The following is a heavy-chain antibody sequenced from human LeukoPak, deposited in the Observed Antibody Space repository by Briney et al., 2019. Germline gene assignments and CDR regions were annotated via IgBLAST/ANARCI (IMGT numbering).Heavy chain of an antibody. V-gene: IGHV5-51*01. D-gene: IGHD6-13*01. J-gene: IGHJ4*02. CDR3: ARLRYSSSWRGFDY. Sequence: GESLKISSKGSGYRFTSYWIGWVRRMPGKGLEWMGIIYPGDSDTRYSPSFQGQVTISADKSISTAYLQWSSLKASDTAMYYCARLRYSSSWRGFDYWGQGTLVTVSS. CDR1: GYRFTSYW. CDR2: IYPGDSDT.